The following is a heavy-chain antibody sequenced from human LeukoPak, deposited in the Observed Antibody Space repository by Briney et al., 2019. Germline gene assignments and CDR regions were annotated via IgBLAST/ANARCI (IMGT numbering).Heavy chain of an antibody. CDR2: IYSDTT. J-gene: IGHJ5*02. V-gene: IGHV3-53*01. CDR1: GYTIGGNP. D-gene: IGHD2-8*02. Sequence: GGSLRLSCAPSGYTIGGNPVSWVRHAPGTGLDLASVIYSDTTGYADSVKGRFTISRDNSKNTVFLQMHRLSAEDTAVYYCVPTGNVVDLPWGQGTLVTVSS. CDR3: VPTGNVVDLP.